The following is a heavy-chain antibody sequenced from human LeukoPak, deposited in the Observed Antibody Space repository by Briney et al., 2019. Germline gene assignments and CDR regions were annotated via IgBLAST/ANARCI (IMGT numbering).Heavy chain of an antibody. Sequence: GGSLRLSCAASGFTFSNAWMSWVRQAPGKGLEWVSVIFSGGTTYYADSVKGRFTISRDSSKNTLYLQMNSLRAEDTAVYYCAREGNYYDMDVWGQGTTVIVSS. V-gene: IGHV3-53*01. CDR2: IFSGGTT. CDR1: GFTFSNAW. J-gene: IGHJ6*02. CDR3: AREGNYYDMDV.